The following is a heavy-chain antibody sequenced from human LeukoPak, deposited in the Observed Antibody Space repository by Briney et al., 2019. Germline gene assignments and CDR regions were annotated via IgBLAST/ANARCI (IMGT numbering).Heavy chain of an antibody. CDR1: GFTFSSYG. V-gene: IGHV3-33*01. D-gene: IGHD5-24*01. CDR3: ARGDGYNDAEYLQH. Sequence: WETLTLSCAAYGFTFSSYGRHWIRQAPGKGLEWVAVIRYDGSNNYYGDSVKGRFTISRDNSKKTLYLQMNSLRVEDTAVYYCARGDGYNDAEYLQHWGQGTLVTVS. J-gene: IGHJ1*01. CDR2: IRYDGSNN.